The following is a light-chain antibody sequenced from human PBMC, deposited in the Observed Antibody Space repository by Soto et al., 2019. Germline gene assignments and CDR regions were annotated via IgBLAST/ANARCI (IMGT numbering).Light chain of an antibody. Sequence: EVVLTQSPGTLSLSPGERATLSCRASQSVSSNYLAWYQQKPGQGPRLLIYGASSRATGIPDRFSGSGSGTDFTLTISRLGPEDFAVYYCQQYGGSPPMYTFGQGTKLEIK. V-gene: IGKV3-20*01. CDR2: GAS. CDR3: QQYGGSPPMYT. CDR1: QSVSSNY. J-gene: IGKJ2*01.